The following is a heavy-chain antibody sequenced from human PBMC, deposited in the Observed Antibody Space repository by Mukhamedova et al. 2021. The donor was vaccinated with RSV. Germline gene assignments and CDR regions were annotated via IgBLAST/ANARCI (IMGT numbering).Heavy chain of an antibody. Sequence: EGLEWIGIIYPGDSDTRYSPSFQGQVTISADKSISTAYLQWSSLKASDTAMYYCARHAADYYFDYWGQGTLVTVSS. CDR2: IYPGDSDT. J-gene: IGHJ4*02. D-gene: IGHD6-25*01. V-gene: IGHV5-51*01. CDR3: ARHAADYYFDY.